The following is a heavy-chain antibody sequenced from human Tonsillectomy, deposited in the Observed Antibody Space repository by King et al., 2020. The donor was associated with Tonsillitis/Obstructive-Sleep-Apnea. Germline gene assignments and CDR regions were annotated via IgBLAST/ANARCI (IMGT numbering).Heavy chain of an antibody. Sequence: QLQESGPGLVKPSETLSLTCTVSGGSISSYYWSWIRQPPGKGLECIGYVDYSGDTNYNPSRKSRVTISVDTSKNQFSLKLSSVTAADTAVYYCATEGSFDAFDIWGQGTMVAVSS. CDR3: ATEGSFDAFDI. J-gene: IGHJ3*02. V-gene: IGHV4-59*01. CDR1: GGSISSYY. CDR2: VDYSGDT.